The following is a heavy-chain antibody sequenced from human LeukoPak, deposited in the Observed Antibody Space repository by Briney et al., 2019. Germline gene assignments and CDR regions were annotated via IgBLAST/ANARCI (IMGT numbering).Heavy chain of an antibody. CDR3: ARGARAGYNLEPFDY. CDR2: IYYSGST. V-gene: IGHV4-59*08. CDR1: GGSMSSYY. D-gene: IGHD5-24*01. Sequence: SETLSLTRTVSGGSMSSYYWSWTRQPPGKGLEWIGYIYYSGSTKYNPSLKSRVTISVDTSKNQFSLKLSSVTAADTAVYYCARGARAGYNLEPFDYWGQGTLVTVSS. J-gene: IGHJ4*02.